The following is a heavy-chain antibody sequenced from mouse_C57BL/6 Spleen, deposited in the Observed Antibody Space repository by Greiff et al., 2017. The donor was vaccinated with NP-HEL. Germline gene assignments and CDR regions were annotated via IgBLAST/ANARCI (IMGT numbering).Heavy chain of an antibody. V-gene: IGHV1-69*01. CDR3: AREGWDRKGDYFDD. J-gene: IGHJ2*01. Sequence: VQLQQPGAELVMPGASVKLSCKASGYTFTSYWMHWVKQRPGQGLEWIGEIDPSDSYTNYNQKFKGKSTLTVDKSSSTAYMQLSSLTSEDSAVYYCAREGWDRKGDYFDDWGQGTTLTVSS. D-gene: IGHD4-1*01. CDR2: IDPSDSYT. CDR1: GYTFTSYW.